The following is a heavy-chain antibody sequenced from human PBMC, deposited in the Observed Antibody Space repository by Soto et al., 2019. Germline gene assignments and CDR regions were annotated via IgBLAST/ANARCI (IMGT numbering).Heavy chain of an antibody. D-gene: IGHD5-18*01. CDR2: ISPYNDDT. CDR1: GYTFTTYS. CDR3: AIEGFYAGSGKDSYGYSPPLYDGMDV. Sequence: QVHLMQSGAEVKKPGASVKVSCKASGYTFTTYSISWVRQAPGLGLEWMGWISPYNDDTVYAQNLQGRVTMTTDTSARIAYMPLMSLTPDDTAVYFCAIEGFYAGSGKDSYGYSPPLYDGMDVWGQGTTVTVSS. V-gene: IGHV1-18*01. J-gene: IGHJ6*02.